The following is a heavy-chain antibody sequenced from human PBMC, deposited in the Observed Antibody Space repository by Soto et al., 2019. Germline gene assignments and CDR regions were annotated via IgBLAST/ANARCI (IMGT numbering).Heavy chain of an antibody. D-gene: IGHD2-15*01. CDR1: GGSISSSSYY. CDR3: AKGIVVVVAATVGFDY. J-gene: IGHJ4*02. V-gene: IGHV4-39*01. Sequence: PSETLSLTCTVSGGSISSSSYYWGWIRQPPGKGLEWIGSIYYSGSTYYNPSLKSRVTISVDTSKNQFSLKLSSVTAADTAVYYCAKGIVVVVAATVGFDYWGQGTLVTVSS. CDR2: IYYSGST.